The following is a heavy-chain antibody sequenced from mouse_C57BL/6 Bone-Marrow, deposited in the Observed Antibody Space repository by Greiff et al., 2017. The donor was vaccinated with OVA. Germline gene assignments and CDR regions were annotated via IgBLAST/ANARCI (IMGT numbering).Heavy chain of an antibody. J-gene: IGHJ3*01. CDR2: IDPENGDT. Sequence: LVESGAELVRPGASVKLSCTASGFNIKDDYMHWVKQRPEQGLEWIGWIDPENGDTEYASKFQGKATITADTSSNTAYLQLSSLTSEDTAVYYCTTLYYYGSSWFAYWGQGTLVTVSA. CDR1: GFNIKDDY. D-gene: IGHD1-1*01. V-gene: IGHV14-4*01. CDR3: TTLYYYGSSWFAY.